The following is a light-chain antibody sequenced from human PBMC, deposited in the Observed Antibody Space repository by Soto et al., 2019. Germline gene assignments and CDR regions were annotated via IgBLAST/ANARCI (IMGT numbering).Light chain of an antibody. Sequence: QSVLPQPASVSGSPGQSITISCTGTSSDVGDYNYVSWYQHHPGKAPKLMIYEVSNRPSGVSNRFSGSKSGNTASLTISGLQAEDEADYYCSSYTSSSTHYVFGTGTKVTVL. J-gene: IGLJ1*01. CDR1: SSDVGDYNY. CDR3: SSYTSSSTHYV. V-gene: IGLV2-14*01. CDR2: EVS.